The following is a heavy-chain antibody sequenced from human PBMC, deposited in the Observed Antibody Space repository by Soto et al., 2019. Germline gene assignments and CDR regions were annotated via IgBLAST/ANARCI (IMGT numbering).Heavy chain of an antibody. V-gene: IGHV4-4*07. CDR1: GGSISSYY. Sequence: ASETLSLTCTVSGGSISSYYWSWIRQPAGKGLEWIGRIYTSGSTNYNPSLKSRVTMSVDTSKNQFSLKLSSVTAADTAVYYCARVGARGYSSSWYEANYYYYYGMDVWGQGTTVTVSS. CDR2: IYTSGST. D-gene: IGHD6-13*01. CDR3: ARVGARGYSSSWYEANYYYYYGMDV. J-gene: IGHJ6*02.